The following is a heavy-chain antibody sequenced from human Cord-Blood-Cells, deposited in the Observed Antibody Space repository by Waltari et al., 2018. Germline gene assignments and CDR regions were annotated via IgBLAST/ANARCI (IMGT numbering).Heavy chain of an antibody. CDR1: GGTFSSYA. J-gene: IGHJ4*02. CDR3: ARDSGSGVY. CDR2: SIPIIGPA. D-gene: IGHD3-10*01. V-gene: IGHV1-69*01. Sequence: QVQLVQSGAEVKKPGSSVKVSCKASGGTFSSYAISWVRQAPGQGLEWMGGSIPIIGPASDAKKFQGGVTMTADESTSTAYMERSSLRSEDTAVYYCARDSGSGVYWGQGTLVTVSS.